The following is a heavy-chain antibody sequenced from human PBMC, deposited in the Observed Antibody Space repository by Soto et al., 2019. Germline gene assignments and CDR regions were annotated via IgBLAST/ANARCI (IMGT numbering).Heavy chain of an antibody. J-gene: IGHJ4*02. CDR3: GRMRGLGEISPFFDH. D-gene: IGHD3-16*02. V-gene: IGHV4-34*01. Sequence: SETLSLTCAVYGGSFNGYYWSWIRHPPGEGLEWIGEINHSGSTNYNPSLKSRVTISVDTSKNQFSLRLDSVFAADAAVYFCGRMRGLGEISPFFDHWGQETLVTVSS. CDR1: GGSFNGYY. CDR2: INHSGST.